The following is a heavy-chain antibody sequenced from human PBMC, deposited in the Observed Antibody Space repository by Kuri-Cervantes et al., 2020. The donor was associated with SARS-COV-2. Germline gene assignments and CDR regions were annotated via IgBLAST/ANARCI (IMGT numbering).Heavy chain of an antibody. CDR1: GYTFTSYY. V-gene: IGHV1-8*02. Sequence: ASVKVSCKASGYTFTSYYIHWVRQAPGQGLEWMGMVKADSGNTLYAQIFQGRVTMTRDISTATAYMELSSLTSEDTAIYYCYCAPKEGFDSWGQGTLVTVSP. J-gene: IGHJ4*02. D-gene: IGHD2-21*01. CDR3: YCAPKEGFDS. CDR2: VKADSGNT.